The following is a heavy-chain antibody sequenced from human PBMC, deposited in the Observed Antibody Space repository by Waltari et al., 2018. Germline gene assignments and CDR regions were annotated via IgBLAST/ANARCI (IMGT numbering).Heavy chain of an antibody. Sequence: QVQLQQWGAGLLKPSETLSLSCAVYGGSFSGYYWSWIRQPPGKGLEWIGDINHSGSTNYNPSRRSRVTISVDTSKNQFSLKLSSVTAADTAVYYCARGLGSWGYFDLWGRGTLVTVSS. CDR3: ARGLGSWGYFDL. CDR1: GGSFSGYY. D-gene: IGHD6-13*01. J-gene: IGHJ2*01. V-gene: IGHV4-34*01. CDR2: INHSGST.